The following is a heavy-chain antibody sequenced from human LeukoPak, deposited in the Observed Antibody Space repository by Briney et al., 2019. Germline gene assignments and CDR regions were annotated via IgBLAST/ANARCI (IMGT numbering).Heavy chain of an antibody. Sequence: GGSLRLSCAASGFTFSSYGMSWVRQAPEKGLEWVSGISGSGGSTYYADSVKGRFTISRDNFKNTLYLQMNSLRAEDTAVYYCAKDSDELIAAAYNWFDPWGQGTLVTVSS. CDR3: AKDSDELIAAAYNWFDP. V-gene: IGHV3-23*01. D-gene: IGHD6-13*01. CDR1: GFTFSSYG. J-gene: IGHJ5*02. CDR2: ISGSGGST.